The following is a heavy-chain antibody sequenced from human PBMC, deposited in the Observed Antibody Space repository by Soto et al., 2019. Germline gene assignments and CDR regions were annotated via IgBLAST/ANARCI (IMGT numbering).Heavy chain of an antibody. Sequence: SETLSLTSTVSGGSISSSSYYWGWIRQPPGKGLEWFGSIYYSGSTYYNPSLKSRVTISVDTSKNQFSLKLSSVTAADTAVYCCARLAGDIVVVPAATTHYSSYYGMDVRGQGTTVT. CDR3: ARLAGDIVVVPAATTHYSSYYGMDV. V-gene: IGHV4-39*01. CDR2: IYYSGST. CDR1: GGSISSSSYY. D-gene: IGHD2-2*01. J-gene: IGHJ6*02.